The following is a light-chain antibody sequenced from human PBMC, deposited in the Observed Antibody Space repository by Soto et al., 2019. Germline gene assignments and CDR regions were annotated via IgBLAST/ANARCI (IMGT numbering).Light chain of an antibody. CDR1: NSDVGGYNY. J-gene: IGLJ2*01. CDR2: AVS. V-gene: IGLV2-14*03. CDR3: SSYTSSATLL. Sequence: QSALTQPASVSGSPGQSVTISRTGTNSDVGGYNYVSWYQQHPGDAPKLLIYAVSYRPSGVSDRFSGSKSGNTASLTISGLQAEDEADYYCSSYTSSATLLFGGGTKLTVL.